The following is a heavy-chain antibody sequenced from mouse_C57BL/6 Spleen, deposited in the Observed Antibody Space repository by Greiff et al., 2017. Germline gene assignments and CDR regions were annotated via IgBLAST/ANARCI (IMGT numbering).Heavy chain of an antibody. CDR2: IWTGGGT. CDR3: ATHYYGSSYGAWFAY. D-gene: IGHD1-1*01. Sequence: VQLQQSGPGLVAPSQSLSITCTVSGFSLTSYAISWVRQPPGKGLEWLGVIWTGGGTNYNSALKSRLSISKDNSKSQVFLKMNSLQTDDTARYYCATHYYGSSYGAWFAYWGQGTLVTVSA. CDR1: GFSLTSYA. J-gene: IGHJ3*01. V-gene: IGHV2-9-1*01.